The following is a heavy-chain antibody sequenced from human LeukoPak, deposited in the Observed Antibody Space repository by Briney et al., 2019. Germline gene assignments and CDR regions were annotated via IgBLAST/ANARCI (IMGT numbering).Heavy chain of an antibody. V-gene: IGHV1-24*01. CDR1: RYTLTELS. D-gene: IGHD5-12*01. CDR3: ATYSGYALHYAFDI. J-gene: IGHJ3*02. Sequence: GASVKVSCKVSRYTLTELSMHWVRQAPGKGLEWMGGFDPEDGEAIYAQKFQGRVTMTEDTSTDTAYMELSSLRSEDTAVYYCATYSGYALHYAFDIWGQGTMVTVSS. CDR2: FDPEDGEA.